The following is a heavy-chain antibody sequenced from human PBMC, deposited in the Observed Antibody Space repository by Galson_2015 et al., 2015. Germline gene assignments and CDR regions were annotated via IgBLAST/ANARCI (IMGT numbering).Heavy chain of an antibody. Sequence: LRLSCAASGFTFDDYAMHWVRQAPGKGLEWVSGISWNSGSIGDADSVKGRFTISRDNAKKSLYLQMTSLRAEDTALYYCAKSYSSSLGYAFDFWGQGTMVTVSS. J-gene: IGHJ3*01. CDR1: GFTFDDYA. CDR2: ISWNSGSI. CDR3: AKSYSSSLGYAFDF. V-gene: IGHV3-9*01. D-gene: IGHD6-13*01.